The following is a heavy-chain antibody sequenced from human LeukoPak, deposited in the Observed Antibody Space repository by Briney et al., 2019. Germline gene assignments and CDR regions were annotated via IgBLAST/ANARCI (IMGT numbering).Heavy chain of an antibody. CDR2: INHSGST. CDR1: GGSFSDYY. CDR3: ARVLLGLERHFDY. D-gene: IGHD1-1*01. J-gene: IGHJ4*02. V-gene: IGHV4-34*01. Sequence: SETLSLTCAVYGGSFSDYYWSWIRQPPGKGLEYIGEINHSGSTNYNPSLKSRVTISVDTSKNQFSLQLNSVTPEDTAVYYCARVLLGLERHFDYWGQGTLVTVSS.